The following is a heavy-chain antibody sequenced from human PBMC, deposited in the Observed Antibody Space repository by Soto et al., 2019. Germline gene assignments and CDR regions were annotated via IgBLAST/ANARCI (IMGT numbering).Heavy chain of an antibody. Sequence: QVQLVESGGGVVQPGRSLRLSCAASGFTFSSYGIHWVRQAPGKGLDWVAVISYDARNKYYADSVKGRFTISRDNSKNMWYLQMNSLKAEDTAVYYCAKDGGCMVRGVYHYYAMDVWGQGTTVTVSS. CDR3: AKDGGCMVRGVYHYYAMDV. CDR2: ISYDARNK. CDR1: GFTFSSYG. J-gene: IGHJ6*02. V-gene: IGHV3-30*18. D-gene: IGHD3-10*01.